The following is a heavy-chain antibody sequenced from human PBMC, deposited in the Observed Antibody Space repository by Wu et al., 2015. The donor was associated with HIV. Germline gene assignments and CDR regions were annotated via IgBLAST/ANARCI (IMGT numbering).Heavy chain of an antibody. CDR3: ARSELSSSGWYGAFDI. D-gene: IGHD6-19*01. CDR2: INPYNGDT. V-gene: IGHV1-69*05. J-gene: IGHJ3*02. CDR1: GGTFSSYA. Sequence: QVQLVQSGAEVKKPGSSVKVSCKASGGTFSSYAISWVRQAPGQGLEWMGWINPYNGDTNYAQKFQGRVTITTDESTSTAYMELSSLRSEDTAVYYCARSELSSSGWYGAFDIWGQGTMVTVSS.